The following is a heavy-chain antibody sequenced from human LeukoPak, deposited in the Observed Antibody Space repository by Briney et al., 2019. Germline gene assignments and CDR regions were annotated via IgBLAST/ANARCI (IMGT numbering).Heavy chain of an antibody. V-gene: IGHV3-30-3*01. D-gene: IGHD1-26*01. Sequence: GGSLRLSCAASGFTFSSYAMHWVRQAPGKGLEWVAVISYDGSNKYYADSVKGRFTISRDNSKNTLYLQMNSLRAEDTAVYYCARDRTRFIVGAPGGYYFDYWGQGTLVTVSS. CDR3: ARDRTRFIVGAPGGYYFDY. J-gene: IGHJ4*02. CDR2: ISYDGSNK. CDR1: GFTFSSYA.